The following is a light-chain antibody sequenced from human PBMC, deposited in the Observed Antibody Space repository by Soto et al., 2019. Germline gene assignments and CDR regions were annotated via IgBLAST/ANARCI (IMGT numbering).Light chain of an antibody. J-gene: IGKJ1*01. CDR1: QNIDMY. V-gene: IGKV1-5*03. CDR3: QQSITYPST. CDR2: RAS. Sequence: DIPMTQSPSTLSASAGDRVTITCRASQNIDMYLAWYQQKPGQAPSLLIYRASSLQSGVPSRFSGSGSGTEFTLTISSLQPDDFATYYCQQSITYPSTFGQGTKVDIK.